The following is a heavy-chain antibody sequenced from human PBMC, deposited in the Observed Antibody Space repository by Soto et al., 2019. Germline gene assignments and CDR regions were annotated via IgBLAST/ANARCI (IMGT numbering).Heavy chain of an antibody. D-gene: IGHD2-2*01. V-gene: IGHV3-23*01. J-gene: IGHJ6*02. CDR3: AKDSKYQLLPPVYGMEV. CDR2: ISGSGGST. Sequence: GGSLRLSCAASGFTFSSYAMSWVRQAPGKGLEWVSAISGSGGSTYYADSVKGRFTISRDNSKNTLYLQMNSLRAEDTAVYYCAKDSKYQLLPPVYGMEVWGQGTTVTVSS. CDR1: GFTFSSYA.